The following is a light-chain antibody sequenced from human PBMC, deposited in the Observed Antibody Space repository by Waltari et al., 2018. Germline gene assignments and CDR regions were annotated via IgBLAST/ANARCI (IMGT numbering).Light chain of an antibody. CDR3: QSFDRDLNAVL. V-gene: IGLV1-40*01. CDR1: SPNIGHGYD. J-gene: IGLJ2*01. CDR2: RDD. Sequence: QSVLTQPPSVPGAPGQSVTITCTGSSPNIGHGYDVHRYQQIPGSAPKVLIYRDDNRPSGVPGRFSGSKSGTSASLSVTGLHVEDEADYFCQSFDRDLNAVLFGGGTKLTVL.